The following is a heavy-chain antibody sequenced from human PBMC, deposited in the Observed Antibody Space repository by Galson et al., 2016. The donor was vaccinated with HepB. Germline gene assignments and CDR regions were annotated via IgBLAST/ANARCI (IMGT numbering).Heavy chain of an antibody. Sequence: SLRLSCAASGFIFSAYAMHWVRQAPGTGLECVSATSGNADITHYVDSVKGRFTTSRDNTKGTVYLHMNSLRDEDTAVYYCTREANDAFDIWGQGTMVTVSS. CDR3: TREANDAFDI. V-gene: IGHV3-64*04. CDR2: TSGNADIT. J-gene: IGHJ3*02. CDR1: GFIFSAYA.